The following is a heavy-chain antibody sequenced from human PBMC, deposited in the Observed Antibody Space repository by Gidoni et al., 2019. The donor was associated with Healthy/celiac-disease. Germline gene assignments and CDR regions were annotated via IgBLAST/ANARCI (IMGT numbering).Heavy chain of an antibody. CDR3: ARARTWFDP. Sequence: QVQLVQSGAEVKKPGGAVKVSCKASGYTFTSYDINGVRQATGQGLEWRGCMNPNSGNPGYAQRFQGRVTMTRNTSISTAYLELGSLRSEFAAVYYCARARTWFDPWGQGTLVTVSS. CDR1: GYTFTSYD. J-gene: IGHJ5*02. V-gene: IGHV1-8*01. CDR2: MNPNSGNP.